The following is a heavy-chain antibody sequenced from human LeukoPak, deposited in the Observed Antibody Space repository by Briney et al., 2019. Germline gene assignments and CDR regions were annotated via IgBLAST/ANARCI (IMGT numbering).Heavy chain of an antibody. V-gene: IGHV3-15*01. Sequence: GGSLRLSCAPSGFTLSSYAMSWVRPAPGKGLEWVGRIKSKTEGGTTDYAAPGKGRFTFSRDDSKNTLYLQMNSLISEDRAVYYCTTDFVGYYDSSRFRHWGQGTQVTVSS. D-gene: IGHD3-22*01. J-gene: IGHJ1*01. CDR1: GFTLSSYA. CDR2: IKSKTEGGTT. CDR3: TTDFVGYYDSSRFRH.